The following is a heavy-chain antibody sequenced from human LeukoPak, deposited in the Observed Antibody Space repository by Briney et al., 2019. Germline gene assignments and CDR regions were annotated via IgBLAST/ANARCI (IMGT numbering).Heavy chain of an antibody. CDR2: ISYDGSNK. V-gene: IGHV3-30*18. J-gene: IGHJ6*02. Sequence: PGGSLRLSCAASGFTFSSYGMHWVRQAPGKGLEWVAVISYDGSNKYYADSVKGRFTISRDNSKNTLYLQMNSLRAEDTAVYYCAKDWENYYDSSGYYYYYGMDVWGQGTTVTVFS. CDR1: GFTFSSYG. CDR3: AKDWENYYDSSGYYYYYGMDV. D-gene: IGHD3-22*01.